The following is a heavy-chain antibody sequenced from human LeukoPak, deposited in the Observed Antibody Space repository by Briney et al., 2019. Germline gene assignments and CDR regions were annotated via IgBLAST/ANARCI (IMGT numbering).Heavy chain of an antibody. D-gene: IGHD6-13*01. CDR1: GFTVSSNY. CDR3: ARDSSSWFLDY. CDR2: IYSGGST. J-gene: IGHJ4*02. Sequence: PGGSLRPSCAASGFTVSSNYMSWVRQAPGKGLEWVSVIYSGGSTYYADSVKGGFTISRDNSKNTLYLQMNSLRAEDTAVYYCARDSSSWFLDYWGQGTLVTVSS. V-gene: IGHV3-66*01.